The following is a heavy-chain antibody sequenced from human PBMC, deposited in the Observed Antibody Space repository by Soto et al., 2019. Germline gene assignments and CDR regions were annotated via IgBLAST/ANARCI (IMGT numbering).Heavy chain of an antibody. Sequence: GGSLRLSCAASGLTFNGYWMHWVRHAPGKGLVWVSHINTDGSNTNYADSVKGRFTISRENAENSLFLQMNSLRAGDTAVYYCARRYCSGGSCPGIAFDYWGQGILVTVSS. D-gene: IGHD2-15*01. J-gene: IGHJ4*02. CDR3: ARRYCSGGSCPGIAFDY. CDR2: INTDGSNT. V-gene: IGHV3-74*01. CDR1: GLTFNGYW.